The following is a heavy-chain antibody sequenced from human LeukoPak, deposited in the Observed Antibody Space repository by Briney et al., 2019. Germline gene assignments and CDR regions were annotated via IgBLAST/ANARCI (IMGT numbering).Heavy chain of an antibody. Sequence: ASVKVSCKASGYTFTDYCMHWVRQAPGQGLEWMGWINCNSGGTYSVQKFEGRVTMTRDASISTAYMELSRLTSDDTAVYYCARPKDGYNYEAFDMWGQGTLVIVSS. CDR1: GYTFTDYC. V-gene: IGHV1-2*02. D-gene: IGHD5-24*01. CDR2: INCNSGGT. J-gene: IGHJ3*02. CDR3: ARPKDGYNYEAFDM.